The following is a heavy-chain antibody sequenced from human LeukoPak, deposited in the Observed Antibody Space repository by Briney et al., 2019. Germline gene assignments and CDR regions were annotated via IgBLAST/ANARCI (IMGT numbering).Heavy chain of an antibody. CDR1: GFTFSTYA. Sequence: GGSLRLSCAASGFTFSTYAMSWVRQAPGKGLEWVSAISGSGGDTYYADSVKGRFTISRDNFKNTLHLRMNSLSAEDTAVYYCAKDGGGYTLAGYYFDYWGQGTLVTASS. CDR3: AKDGGGYTLAGYYFDY. J-gene: IGHJ4*02. CDR2: ISGSGGDT. D-gene: IGHD5-12*01. V-gene: IGHV3-23*01.